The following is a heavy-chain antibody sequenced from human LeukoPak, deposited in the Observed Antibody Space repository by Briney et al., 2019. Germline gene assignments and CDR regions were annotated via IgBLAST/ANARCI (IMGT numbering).Heavy chain of an antibody. V-gene: IGHV1-8*01. J-gene: IGHJ5*02. Sequence: ASVKVSCKASGYTFTSYDINWVRQATGQGLEWMGWMNPNSGDTGYAQNFQGRVTMTRDTSISTAYMELSSLRSEDTAVYYCARISSSWYHNWFDPWGQGTLVTVSS. CDR2: MNPNSGDT. CDR1: GYTFTSYD. D-gene: IGHD6-13*01. CDR3: ARISSSWYHNWFDP.